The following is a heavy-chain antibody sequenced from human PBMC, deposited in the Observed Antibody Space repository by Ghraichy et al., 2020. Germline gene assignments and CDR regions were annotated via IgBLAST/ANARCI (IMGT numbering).Heavy chain of an antibody. D-gene: IGHD3-9*01. J-gene: IGHJ4*02. CDR2: IYYSGST. V-gene: IGHV4-31*03. Sequence: SQTLSLTCTVSGGSISSGGYYWSWIRQHPGKGLEWIGYIYYSGSTYYNPSLKSRVTISVDTSKNQFSLKLSSGTAADTAVYYCARFRYSNYDILTYFDYWGQGTLVTVSS. CDR1: GGSISSGGYY. CDR3: ARFRYSNYDILTYFDY.